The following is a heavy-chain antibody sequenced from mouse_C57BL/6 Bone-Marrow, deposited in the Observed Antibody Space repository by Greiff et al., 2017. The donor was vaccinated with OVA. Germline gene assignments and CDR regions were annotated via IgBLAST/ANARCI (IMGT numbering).Heavy chain of an antibody. Sequence: QVQLQQPGAELVRPGTSVKLSCKASGYTFTSYWMHWVKQRPGQGLEWIGVIDPSDSYTNYNQKFKGKATLTVDTSSSTAYMQLSSLTSEDSAVYYCARYYYGSSSHYFDDWGQGTTLTVSS. CDR1: GYTFTSYW. CDR3: ARYYYGSSSHYFDD. D-gene: IGHD1-1*01. J-gene: IGHJ2*01. V-gene: IGHV1-59*01. CDR2: IDPSDSYT.